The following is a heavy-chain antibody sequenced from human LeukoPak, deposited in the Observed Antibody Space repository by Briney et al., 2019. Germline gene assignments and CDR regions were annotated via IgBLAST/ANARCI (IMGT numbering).Heavy chain of an antibody. CDR2: ISWDSDNI. J-gene: IGHJ4*01. Sequence: PGRSLRLSCAASGFTFHDYAMHWVRQAPGKGLEWVSGISWDSDNISYADSVKGRFTISRDNAKNSLYLQMNSLRADDMAVYYCAKDRAGSIFGDCGGAFDYWGQKTLVTGSS. V-gene: IGHV3-9*03. D-gene: IGHD2-21*02. CDR1: GFTFHDYA. CDR3: AKDRAGSIFGDCGGAFDY.